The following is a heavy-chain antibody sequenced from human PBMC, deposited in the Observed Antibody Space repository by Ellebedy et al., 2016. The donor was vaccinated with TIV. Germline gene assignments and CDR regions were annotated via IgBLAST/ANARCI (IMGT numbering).Heavy chain of an antibody. D-gene: IGHD4-17*01. CDR2: IKQDGSEE. CDR3: ARGLGEYALLAY. V-gene: IGHV3-7*04. J-gene: IGHJ4*02. CDR1: GFTFSAYW. Sequence: GESLKISCAASGFTFSAYWMTWVRQAPGKGLEWVANIKQDGSEEYYEDSVKGRFPISRDNAKNSLYLQINSLRAEDTALYYCARGLGEYALLAYWGQGTLVTVSS.